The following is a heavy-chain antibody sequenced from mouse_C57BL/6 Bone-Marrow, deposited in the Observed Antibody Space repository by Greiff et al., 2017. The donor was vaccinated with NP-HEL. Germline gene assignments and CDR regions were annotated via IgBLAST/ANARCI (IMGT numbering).Heavy chain of an antibody. Sequence: EVQLQQSGPELVKPGASVKISCKASGYTFTDYYMNWVKQSHGKSLEWIGDINPNNGGTSYNQKFKGKATLTVDKSSSTAYMELRSLTSEDSAVYYCAPTSNSAWFAYWGQGTLVTVSA. J-gene: IGHJ3*01. D-gene: IGHD4-1*01. V-gene: IGHV1-26*01. CDR1: GYTFTDYY. CDR3: APTSNSAWFAY. CDR2: INPNNGGT.